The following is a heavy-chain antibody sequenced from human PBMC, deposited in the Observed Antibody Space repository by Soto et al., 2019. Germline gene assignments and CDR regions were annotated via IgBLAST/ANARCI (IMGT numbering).Heavy chain of an antibody. D-gene: IGHD2-8*01. CDR2: INPKSGGT. J-gene: IGHJ6*02. CDR1: GYSFTDYH. Sequence: ASVKVSCKASGYSFTDYHIHWVRQAPGQGLEWLGRINPKSGGTSTAQKFQGWVTMTTDTSISTASMELTRLTSDDTAIYYCARGDSTDCSNGACSFFYNHNMDVWGQGTTVTVSS. V-gene: IGHV1-2*04. CDR3: ARGDSTDCSNGACSFFYNHNMDV.